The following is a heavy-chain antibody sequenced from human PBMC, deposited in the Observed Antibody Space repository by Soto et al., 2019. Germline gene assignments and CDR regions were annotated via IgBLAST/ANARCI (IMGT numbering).Heavy chain of an antibody. J-gene: IGHJ4*02. CDR2: ISGSGGST. Sequence: PVGSLRLSCAASGFTFSSYAMSWVRQAPGKGLEWVSAISGSGGSTYYADSVKGRFTISRDNSKNTLYLQMNNLRAEDTAVYYCAKVTPSDSSGYLFDYWGQGTLVTVSS. V-gene: IGHV3-23*01. CDR3: AKVTPSDSSGYLFDY. D-gene: IGHD3-22*01. CDR1: GFTFSSYA.